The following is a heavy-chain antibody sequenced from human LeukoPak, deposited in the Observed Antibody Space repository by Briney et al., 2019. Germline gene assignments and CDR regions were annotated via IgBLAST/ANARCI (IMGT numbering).Heavy chain of an antibody. Sequence: SETLSLTCTVSGGSISNYYWGWLRQPPGKGLEWIGCIYYSGRTKYNPSLKSRVTMSVATSKNQFSLNLRSVTAADTAVYYCARVGPYSNRLDSWGQGTLVTVSS. CDR3: ARVGPYSNRLDS. CDR2: IYYSGRT. D-gene: IGHD4-11*01. CDR1: GGSISNYY. V-gene: IGHV4-59*01. J-gene: IGHJ5*01.